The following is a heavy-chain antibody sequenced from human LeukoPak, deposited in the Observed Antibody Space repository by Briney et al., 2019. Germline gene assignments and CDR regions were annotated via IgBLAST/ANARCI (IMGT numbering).Heavy chain of an antibody. CDR1: GFTFSSYA. Sequence: GGSLGLSCAASGFTFSSYAMSWVRQAPGKGLEWVSVISGSGGSTYYADSVKGRFTISRDNSKNTLYLQMNSLRVEDTAGYYCAKSPVPYCSGGSCYGMDVWGQGTTVTVSS. CDR2: ISGSGGST. J-gene: IGHJ6*02. CDR3: AKSPVPYCSGGSCYGMDV. V-gene: IGHV3-23*01. D-gene: IGHD2-15*01.